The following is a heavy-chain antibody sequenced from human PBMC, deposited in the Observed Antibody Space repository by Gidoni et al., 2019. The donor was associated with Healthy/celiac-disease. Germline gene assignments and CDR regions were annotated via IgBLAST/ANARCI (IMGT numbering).Heavy chain of an antibody. V-gene: IGHV3-9*01. Sequence: EVQLVESGGGLVQPGRSLRLSCAASGFTFADYAMHWVRQPPGKGLEWVSGISWNSGSIGYADSVKGRFTISRDNAKNSLYLQMNSLRAEDTALYYCAKDIRDHGSLTALDYWGQGTLVTVSS. CDR2: ISWNSGSI. CDR3: AKDIRDHGSLTALDY. D-gene: IGHD3-10*01. J-gene: IGHJ4*02. CDR1: GFTFADYA.